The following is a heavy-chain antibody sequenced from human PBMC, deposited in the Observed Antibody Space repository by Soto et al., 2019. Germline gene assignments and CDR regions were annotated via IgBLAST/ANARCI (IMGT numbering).Heavy chain of an antibody. Sequence: SETLSLTCTVSGGSISSYYWSWIRQPPGKGLEWIGYIYYSGSTNYNPSLKSRVTISVDTSKNQFSLKLSSVTAADTAVYYCATLRFLEWRDGTDVWGQGTTVTVSS. CDR2: IYYSGST. V-gene: IGHV4-59*01. CDR1: GGSISSYY. J-gene: IGHJ6*02. CDR3: ATLRFLEWRDGTDV. D-gene: IGHD3-3*01.